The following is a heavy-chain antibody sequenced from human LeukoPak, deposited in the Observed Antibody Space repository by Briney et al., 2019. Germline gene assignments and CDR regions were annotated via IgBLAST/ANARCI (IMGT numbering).Heavy chain of an antibody. V-gene: IGHV3-11*04. CDR1: GFTFSDYY. D-gene: IGHD5-18*01. CDR3: ATSGYCVIFDY. CDR2: ISSSGSTI. Sequence: GRSLRLSCAASGFTFSDYYMSWIRQAPGKGLEWVSYISSSGSTIYYADSVKGRFTISRDNAKNSLYLQMNSLRAEDTAVYYCATSGYCVIFDYWGQGTLVTVSS. J-gene: IGHJ4*02.